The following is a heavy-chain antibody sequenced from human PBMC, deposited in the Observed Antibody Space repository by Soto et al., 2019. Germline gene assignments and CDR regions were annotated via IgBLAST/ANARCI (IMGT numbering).Heavy chain of an antibody. J-gene: IGHJ4*02. V-gene: IGHV4-31*03. CDR2: IYYSGST. D-gene: IGHD3-22*01. CDR3: ARGYYDSSGYYSFDY. Sequence: PSETLSLTCTVSGGSISSGGYYWSWIRQHQGKGLEWIGYIYYSGSTYYNPSLKSRVTISVDTSKNQFSLKLSSVTAADTAVYYCARGYYDSSGYYSFDYWGQGTLVTVSS. CDR1: GGSISSGGYY.